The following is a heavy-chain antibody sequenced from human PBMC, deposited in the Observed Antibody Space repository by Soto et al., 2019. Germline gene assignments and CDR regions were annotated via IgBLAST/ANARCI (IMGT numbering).Heavy chain of an antibody. CDR2: ISAYNGNT. CDR1: GYTFTSYG. D-gene: IGHD3-22*01. J-gene: IGHJ6*02. Sequence: ASVKVSCKASGYTFTSYGISWVRQAPGQGLEWMGWISAYNGNTNYAQKLQGRVTMTTDTSTSTAYMELRSLRSDDTAVYYCASMSGRGSSGYHELYYYYGIDVWGPGTTVTVSS. CDR3: ASMSGRGSSGYHELYYYYGIDV. V-gene: IGHV1-18*01.